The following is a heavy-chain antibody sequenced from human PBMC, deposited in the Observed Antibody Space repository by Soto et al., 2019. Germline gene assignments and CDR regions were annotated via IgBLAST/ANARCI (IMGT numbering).Heavy chain of an antibody. D-gene: IGHD3-3*01. J-gene: IGHJ5*02. CDR1: GGSISSGGYS. CDR3: ARESGGTIFGGVIGRGWFDP. CDR2: IYHSGST. Sequence: QLQLQESGSGLVKPSQTLSLTCAVSGGSISSGGYSWSWIRQPPGKGLEWIGYIYHSGSTYYNPSLKSRVTISVDRSKNQFSLKLSSVTAADTAVYYCARESGGTIFGGVIGRGWFDPWGQGTLVTVSS. V-gene: IGHV4-30-2*01.